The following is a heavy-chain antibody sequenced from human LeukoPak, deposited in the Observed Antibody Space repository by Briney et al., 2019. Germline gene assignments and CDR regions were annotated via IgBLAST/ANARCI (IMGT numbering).Heavy chain of an antibody. CDR1: GYTFTSYG. V-gene: IGHV1-18*01. D-gene: IGHD2-21*02. CDR3: ARDGGHCGGDCYSWQHDY. Sequence: ASVKVSCKASGYTFTSYGISWVRQAPGQGLEWMGWISAYNGNTNYAQKLQGRDTMTTDTSTSTAYMELRSLRSDDTAVYYWARDGGHCGGDCYSWQHDYWGQGTLVTVSS. CDR2: ISAYNGNT. J-gene: IGHJ4*02.